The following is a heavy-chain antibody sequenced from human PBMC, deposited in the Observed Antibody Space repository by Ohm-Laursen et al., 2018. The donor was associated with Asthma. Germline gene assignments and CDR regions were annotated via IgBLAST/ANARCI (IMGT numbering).Heavy chain of an antibody. Sequence: ASVKVSCKASGGTFSSYAISWVRQAPGQGLEWMGGFNPEDGDTLYAQKFQGRVTMTEDTSTDTAYMELSSLRSEDTAVYYCATGGLRKRYSSGWYYFDYWGQGTLVTVSS. V-gene: IGHV1-24*01. J-gene: IGHJ4*02. CDR2: FNPEDGDT. D-gene: IGHD6-19*01. CDR3: ATGGLRKRYSSGWYYFDY. CDR1: GGTFSSYA.